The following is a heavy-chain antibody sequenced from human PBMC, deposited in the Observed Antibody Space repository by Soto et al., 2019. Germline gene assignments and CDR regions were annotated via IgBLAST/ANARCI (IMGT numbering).Heavy chain of an antibody. V-gene: IGHV1-18*01. D-gene: IGHD2-15*01. J-gene: IGHJ6*03. CDR3: ARAVVVSAPYYYMDV. Sequence: GASVKVSCKACGYPFSSYGFSCVRQAPGQGLEWMGWISGFNGNTNYAQKLQGRVTMTTDTSTSTAYMELSSLRSDDTAVYYCARAVVVSAPYYYMDVWGTGTTVTVSS. CDR1: GYPFSSYG. CDR2: ISGFNGNT.